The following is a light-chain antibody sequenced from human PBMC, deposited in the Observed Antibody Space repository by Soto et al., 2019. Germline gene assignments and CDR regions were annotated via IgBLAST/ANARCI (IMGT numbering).Light chain of an antibody. CDR1: QDISND. CDR3: QSYDKLPPT. CDR2: AAL. V-gene: IGKV1-33*01. J-gene: IGKJ3*01. Sequence: DIQMTQSPSSLSASVGDRVTITCQASQDISNDFNWYQQKPGSAPKLLIYAALNLEIGGPSRFSGSGSGTHFSFSISSLQPEVIATYYCQSYDKLPPTFGPGTKVDIK.